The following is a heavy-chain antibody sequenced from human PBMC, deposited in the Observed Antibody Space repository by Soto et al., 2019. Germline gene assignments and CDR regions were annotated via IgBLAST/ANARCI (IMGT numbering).Heavy chain of an antibody. CDR2: MKPNSGNT. J-gene: IGHJ6*02. CDR3: AREKTDYGMAG. Sequence: QVQLVQSGAEAKKPGASVKVSCTGSGYTFTSYDINWVRQATGQGLEWMGWMKPNSGNTGYAPKFQGRVTMTRNTSISTAYMELSSLRSEDTAVYDCAREKTDYGMAGWGQGTTVTVSS. V-gene: IGHV1-8*01. CDR1: GYTFTSYD.